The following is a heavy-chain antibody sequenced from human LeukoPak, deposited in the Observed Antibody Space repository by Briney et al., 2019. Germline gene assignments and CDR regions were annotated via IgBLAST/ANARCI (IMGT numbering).Heavy chain of an antibody. CDR2: IWYDGSNK. J-gene: IGHJ4*02. CDR3: ARDLKPYSYGFDY. Sequence: SGGSLRLSCAASGFTFSSYGMHWVRQAPGKGLEWVAVIWYDGSNKYYADSVKGRFTISRDNSKNTLYLQMNSPRAEDTAVYYCARDLKPYSYGFDYRGQGTLVTVSS. D-gene: IGHD5-18*01. CDR1: GFTFSSYG. V-gene: IGHV3-33*01.